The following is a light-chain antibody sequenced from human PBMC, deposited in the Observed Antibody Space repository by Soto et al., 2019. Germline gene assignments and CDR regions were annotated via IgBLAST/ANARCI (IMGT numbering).Light chain of an antibody. V-gene: IGKV3-11*01. CDR2: DGY. J-gene: IGKJ5*01. CDR1: QTFRNI. CDR3: QQRNRWPIT. Sequence: EIVLTQSPVTLSLSPGERATLSCRASQTFRNILAWSQQKPGQPPRLLIYDGYYRATGTPPRFSGSGSGTDFTLTISSLEPEDSAVYYCQQRNRWPITFGQGTRLEIK.